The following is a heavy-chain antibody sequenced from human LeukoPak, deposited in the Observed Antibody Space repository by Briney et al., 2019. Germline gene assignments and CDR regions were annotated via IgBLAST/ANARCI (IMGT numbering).Heavy chain of an antibody. J-gene: IGHJ4*02. V-gene: IGHV1-2*02. CDR1: GYTFTGYY. CDR2: INPNSGGT. Sequence: ASVKVSCTASGYTFTGYYMHWGRQAPGQGLGWMGWINPNSGGTNYAQKFQGRVTMTRDTSISTAYMELSRLRSDDTAVYYCARMWFGESVSHFDYWGQGTLVTVSS. CDR3: ARMWFGESVSHFDY. D-gene: IGHD3-10*01.